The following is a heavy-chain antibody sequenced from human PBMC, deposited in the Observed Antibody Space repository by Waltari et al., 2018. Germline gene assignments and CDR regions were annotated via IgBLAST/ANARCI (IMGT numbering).Heavy chain of an antibody. CDR3: ARPGRVGGGSLMGLDY. Sequence: QLQLQESGPGLVKPSETLSITCSVSGGSISSTSYYWGWIRQPPGKGLEWIGSFSYTGNTDYNPSLKRRVTISVDTSKNQFSLQLTSVTAADTAMYYCARPGRVGGGSLMGLDYWGQGTLVTVSS. CDR1: GGSISSTSYY. D-gene: IGHD2-15*01. J-gene: IGHJ4*02. V-gene: IGHV4-39*01. CDR2: FSYTGNT.